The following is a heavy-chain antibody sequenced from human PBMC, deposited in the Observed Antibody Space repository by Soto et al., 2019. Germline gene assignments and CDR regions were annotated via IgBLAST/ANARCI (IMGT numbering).Heavy chain of an antibody. V-gene: IGHV1-18*01. D-gene: IGHD6-25*01. J-gene: IGHJ4*02. CDR3: ARTRTVLIAAGVY. CDR2: ISTYICNT. Sequence: QVQLVQSGTEVQKPGASVKVSCKASGYTFTSYGISWVRQAPGQGLEWMGWISTYICNTNYAQKLQGRVTMTTDTSTHTAYLERRTLTSAGTATYYCARTRTVLIAAGVYWGQGALVTVSP. CDR1: GYTFTSYG.